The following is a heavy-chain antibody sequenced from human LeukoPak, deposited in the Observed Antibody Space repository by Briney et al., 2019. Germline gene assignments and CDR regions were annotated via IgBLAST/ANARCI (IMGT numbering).Heavy chain of an antibody. CDR2: INPSGGST. Sequence: ASVKVSCKASGYTFTSYYMHWVRQAPGQGLEWMGIINPSGGSTSYAQKFQGRVTMTRDTSTSTVYMELSSLRSEDTAVYYCARDSHPSYDSSGYYYFDYWGQGTLVTVSS. CDR3: ARDSHPSYDSSGYYYFDY. D-gene: IGHD3-22*01. CDR1: GYTFTSYY. V-gene: IGHV1-46*01. J-gene: IGHJ4*02.